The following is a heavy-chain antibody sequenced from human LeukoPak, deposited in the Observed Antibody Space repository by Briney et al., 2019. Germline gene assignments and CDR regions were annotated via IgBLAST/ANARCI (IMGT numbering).Heavy chain of an antibody. Sequence: GGSLRLSCAASGFTFSSYNMNWVRQAPGKGLEWVSYISRSSSTIYYADSVKGRFTISRDNARNSLLQMNGLRPEDTAVYYCARPAYTAAYDLWGQGTMVTVS. V-gene: IGHV3-48*04. CDR1: GFTFSSYN. CDR3: ARPAYTAAYDL. CDR2: ISRSSSTI. J-gene: IGHJ3*01. D-gene: IGHD3-16*01.